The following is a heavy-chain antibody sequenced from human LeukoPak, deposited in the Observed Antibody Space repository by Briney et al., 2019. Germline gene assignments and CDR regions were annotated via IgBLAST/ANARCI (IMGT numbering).Heavy chain of an antibody. D-gene: IGHD6-19*01. Sequence: PSETLSLTCTVSGGSISSYYWSWIRQPPGMGLEWIGYIYYSGSTNYNPSLKSRVTISVDTSKNQFSLKLSSVTAADTAVYYCARVMTSGSGWYYDDYYYGMDVWGQGTTVTVSS. CDR1: GGSISSYY. J-gene: IGHJ6*02. V-gene: IGHV4-59*01. CDR3: ARVMTSGSGWYYDDYYYGMDV. CDR2: IYYSGST.